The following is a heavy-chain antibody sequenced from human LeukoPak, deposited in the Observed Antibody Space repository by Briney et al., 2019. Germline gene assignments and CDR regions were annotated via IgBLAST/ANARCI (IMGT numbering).Heavy chain of an antibody. CDR2: IYPGDSDT. J-gene: IGHJ6*02. D-gene: IGHD3-9*01. CDR1: GYSFTNYC. CDR3: ARLLTGYYKGMDV. V-gene: IGHV5-51*01. Sequence: GESLKISCKGSGYSFTNYCIGWVRQMPGKGLECMGIIYPGDSDTRYSPSFQGQVTISADKSISTAYLQWSSLKASDTAMYYCARLLTGYYKGMDVWGQGTTVTVSS.